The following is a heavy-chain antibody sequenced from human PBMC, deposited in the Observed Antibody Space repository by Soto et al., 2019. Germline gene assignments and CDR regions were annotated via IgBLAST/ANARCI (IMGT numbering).Heavy chain of an antibody. CDR1: GGSIRNYY. Sequence: PSETLSLTCTVSGGSIRNYYWSWIRQPPGKRLEWIGYIYYSGSTNYNPSLKRRVSISLDKSKNQFSLKLTSVTAADTAVYFCARTGKFYYYDMSGLPFDPWGPGVLVTVSS. D-gene: IGHD3-22*01. J-gene: IGHJ5*02. CDR3: ARTGKFYYYDMSGLPFDP. CDR2: IYYSGST. V-gene: IGHV4-59*12.